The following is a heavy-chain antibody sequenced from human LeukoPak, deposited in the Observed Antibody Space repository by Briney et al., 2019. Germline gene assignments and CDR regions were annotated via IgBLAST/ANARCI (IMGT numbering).Heavy chain of an antibody. CDR1: GGSISSYY. Sequence: HPSETLFLTCTGSGGSISSYYWSWIRQTPGKGLEWIGEINHRGSTNQHTYLKSRVTISVDTSKNHSPLKPRPVTAAEPAVYYCARVVQQLVQQGLFDYWGQGTLVTVSS. J-gene: IGHJ4*02. D-gene: IGHD6-13*01. CDR2: INHRGST. CDR3: ARVVQQLVQQGLFDY. V-gene: IGHV4-34*01.